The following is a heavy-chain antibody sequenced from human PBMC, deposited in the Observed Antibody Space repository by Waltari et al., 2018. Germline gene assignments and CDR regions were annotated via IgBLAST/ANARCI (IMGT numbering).Heavy chain of an antibody. CDR2: ISYDGSNK. D-gene: IGHD6-6*01. Sequence: QVQLVESGGGVVQPGRSLRLSCAASGFTFSSYAMHWVRQAPGKGLEWVAVISYDGSNKYDADSVKGRFTISRDNSKNTLYLQMNSLRAEDTAVYYCARDRLAGLDYWGQGTLVTVSS. J-gene: IGHJ4*02. CDR3: ARDRLAGLDY. V-gene: IGHV3-30-3*01. CDR1: GFTFSSYA.